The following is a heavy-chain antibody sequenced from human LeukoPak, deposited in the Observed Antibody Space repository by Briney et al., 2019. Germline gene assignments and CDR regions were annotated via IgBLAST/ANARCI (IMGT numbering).Heavy chain of an antibody. CDR3: ARDGRPVVVPAAIVAGMHWFDP. D-gene: IGHD2-2*01. Sequence: ASVKVSCKASGGTFSSYAISWVRQAPEQGLEWMGGIIPIFGTANYAQKFQGRVTITADESTSTAYMELSSLRSEDTAVYYCARDGRPVVVPAAIVAGMHWFDPWGQGTLVTVSS. CDR2: IIPIFGTA. V-gene: IGHV1-69*01. CDR1: GGTFSSYA. J-gene: IGHJ5*02.